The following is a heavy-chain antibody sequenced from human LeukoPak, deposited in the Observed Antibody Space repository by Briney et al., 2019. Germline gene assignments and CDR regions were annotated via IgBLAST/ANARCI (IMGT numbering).Heavy chain of an antibody. J-gene: IGHJ6*02. Sequence: PGGSLRLSCAVSGFIFSSYGIHWVRQAPGKGLEWVAVIWNDGSNTFYADSVRGRFTISRDNSKNTLFLHMNSLGAEDTAVYYCARGDGGGLLWFGEFFYGLDVWGQGTTVTVSS. CDR3: ARGDGGGLLWFGEFFYGLDV. CDR1: GFIFSSYG. CDR2: IWNDGSNT. D-gene: IGHD3-10*01. V-gene: IGHV3-33*01.